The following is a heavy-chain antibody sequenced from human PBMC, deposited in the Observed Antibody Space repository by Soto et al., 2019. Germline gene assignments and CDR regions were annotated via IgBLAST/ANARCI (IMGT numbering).Heavy chain of an antibody. J-gene: IGHJ4*02. CDR3: VRKSLVVAAATREDY. CDR1: EFSFSSYW. Sequence: EVQLVESGGGLVQPGGSLRLSCAASEFSFSSYWMHWVRQAPVKGLVWVSRINSDGSSTSYADSVKGRFTISRDNAKNTLYLQMNSLRAEDTALYYCVRKSLVVAAATREDYWGQGTLVPVSS. CDR2: INSDGSST. V-gene: IGHV3-74*01. D-gene: IGHD2-15*01.